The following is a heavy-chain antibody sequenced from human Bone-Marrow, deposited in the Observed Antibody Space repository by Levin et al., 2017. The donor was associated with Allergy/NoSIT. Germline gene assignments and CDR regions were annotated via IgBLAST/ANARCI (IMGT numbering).Heavy chain of an antibody. J-gene: IGHJ4*02. CDR2: FYSGGST. Sequence: ASETLSLTCAASGFSVSKYYMSWVRQAPGKGLEWVSAFYSGGSTYYADSVKGRFTISRDNTNNMLYLQMNSLRAEDTAVYYCMREYDYWGQGTLVTVSS. CDR3: MREYDY. V-gene: IGHV3-53*01. CDR1: GFSVSKYY.